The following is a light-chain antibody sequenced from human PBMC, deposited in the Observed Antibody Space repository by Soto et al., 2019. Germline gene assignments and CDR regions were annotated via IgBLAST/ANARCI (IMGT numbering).Light chain of an antibody. Sequence: VLPQSPGTLSLSPEERATLSCRVRLIMTSRYLAWYQQKPGQARRLLNEGASRRATGSPDTFRGSGSGTEFTAIISRLEPEAGAGDYSHEYGSTPHTLDQGNNVEI. V-gene: IGKV3-20*01. CDR1: LIMTSRY. CDR2: GAS. J-gene: IGKJ1*01. CDR3: HEYGSTPHT.